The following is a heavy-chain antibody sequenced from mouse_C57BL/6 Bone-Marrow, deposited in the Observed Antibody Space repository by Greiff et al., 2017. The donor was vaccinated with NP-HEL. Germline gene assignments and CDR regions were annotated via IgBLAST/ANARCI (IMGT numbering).Heavy chain of an antibody. CDR1: GYTFTSYW. J-gene: IGHJ2*01. V-gene: IGHV1-69*01. CDR2: IDPSDSYT. D-gene: IGHD1-1*01. CDR3: AREGYYYTYFDY. Sequence: QVQLKQSGAELVMPGASVKLSCKASGYTFTSYWMHWVKQRPGQGLEWIGEIDPSDSYTIYNQKFKGKSTLTVDKSSSTAYMQLSSLTSEDSAVYYCAREGYYYTYFDYWGQGTTLTVSS.